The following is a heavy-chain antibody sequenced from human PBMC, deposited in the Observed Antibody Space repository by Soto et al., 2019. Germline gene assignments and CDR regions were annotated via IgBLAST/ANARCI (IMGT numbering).Heavy chain of an antibody. D-gene: IGHD3-10*01. Sequence: QVQLVESGGGVVQPGRSLRLSCAASGFTFSSYGMHWVRQAPGKGLEWVAVIWYDGSNKYYADSVKGRFTISRDNSKNPLYLQMNSLRAEDTAVYYCARDRITMVRGVSMDVWGQGTTVTVSS. V-gene: IGHV3-33*01. CDR3: ARDRITMVRGVSMDV. CDR2: IWYDGSNK. J-gene: IGHJ6*02. CDR1: GFTFSSYG.